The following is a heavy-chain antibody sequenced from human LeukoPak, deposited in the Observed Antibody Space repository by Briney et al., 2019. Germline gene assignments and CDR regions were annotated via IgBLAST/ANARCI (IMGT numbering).Heavy chain of an antibody. Sequence: ASVKVSCKASGYTFTSYGISWVRQAPGQGLEWMGWISAYNGNTNYAQKFQGRVTITADESTSTAYMELSSLRSEDTAVYYCARDPIAAAGTEYFQHWGQGTLVTVSS. CDR2: ISAYNGNT. CDR3: ARDPIAAAGTEYFQH. CDR1: GYTFTSYG. J-gene: IGHJ1*01. D-gene: IGHD6-13*01. V-gene: IGHV1-18*01.